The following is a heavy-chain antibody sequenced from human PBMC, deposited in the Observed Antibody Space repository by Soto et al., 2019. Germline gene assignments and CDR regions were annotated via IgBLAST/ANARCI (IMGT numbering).Heavy chain of an antibody. V-gene: IGHV3-72*01. CDR2: TRNKANSYTT. D-gene: IGHD4-17*01. CDR3: ARGTVTTMDY. Sequence: ESGGGLFKPEGSLRLSCPASGFTFSDPNMDWARQPPGKGLEWVGRTRNKANSYTTEYAASVKGRFTISRDDSKNSLYLQMNSLKTEDTAVYYCARGTVTTMDYWGQGTLVTVSS. CDR1: GFTFSDPN. J-gene: IGHJ4*02.